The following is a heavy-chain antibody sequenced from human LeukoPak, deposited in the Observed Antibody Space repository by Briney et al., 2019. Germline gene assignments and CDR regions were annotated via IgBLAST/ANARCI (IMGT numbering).Heavy chain of an antibody. Sequence: PGGSLRLSCEVSGFTLSVYYMSWFRQAPGKGLERIGYISSTGSSTTYADSVRGRFTISRDNAKSLLFLKMDSLRAEDTAVYYCARKLGGAQCGGDCFFDPWGRGTLVAVSS. CDR1: GFTLSVYY. CDR3: ARKLGGAQCGGDCFFDP. J-gene: IGHJ5*02. V-gene: IGHV3-11*03. D-gene: IGHD2-21*02. CDR2: ISSTGSST.